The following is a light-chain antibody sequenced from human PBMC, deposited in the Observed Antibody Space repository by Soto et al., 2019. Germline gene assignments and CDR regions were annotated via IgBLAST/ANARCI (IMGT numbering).Light chain of an antibody. J-gene: IGLJ1*01. CDR2: DDD. Sequence: SVLTEPPSVSAAPGQRDTISCSGSSSNLGGNSVSWYQQLPGTAPKLLIYDDDKRPSGIPDRLSGSKSGTSATLGITGFQTGDEADYYCGSWDSSLSADVFGTGTKVTVL. V-gene: IGLV1-51*01. CDR3: GSWDSSLSADV. CDR1: SSNLGGNS.